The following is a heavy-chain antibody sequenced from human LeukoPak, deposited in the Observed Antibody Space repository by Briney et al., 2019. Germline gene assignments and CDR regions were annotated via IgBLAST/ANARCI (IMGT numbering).Heavy chain of an antibody. CDR1: GFTFSSYS. J-gene: IGHJ4*02. CDR2: ISSSSSYI. D-gene: IGHD1-26*01. V-gene: IGHV3-21*01. Sequence: GGSLRLSCAASGFTFSSYSMNWVRQAPGKGLEWVSSISSSSSYIYYADSVKGGFTISRDNAKNSLYLQMNSLRAEDTAVYYCARGGSGSYLALTRYWGQGTLVTVSS. CDR3: ARGGSGSYLALTRY.